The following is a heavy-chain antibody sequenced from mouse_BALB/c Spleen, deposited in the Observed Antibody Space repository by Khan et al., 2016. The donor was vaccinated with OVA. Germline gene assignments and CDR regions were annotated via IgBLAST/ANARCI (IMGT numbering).Heavy chain of an antibody. V-gene: IGHV3-2*02. Sequence: VQLQESGPGLAQPSQSLSLTCTASGYPITTDYAWNWIRQFPGNKLEWMGYISYSHSISYNPSTKSRISTTRDTSKNQFLLHSNSVTTEDTATYSCTSAYDSRYYYFHNWGQGTTLTVSS. CDR2: ISYSHSI. CDR3: TSAYDSRYYYFHN. D-gene: IGHD1-1*01. J-gene: IGHJ2*01. CDR1: GYPITTDYA.